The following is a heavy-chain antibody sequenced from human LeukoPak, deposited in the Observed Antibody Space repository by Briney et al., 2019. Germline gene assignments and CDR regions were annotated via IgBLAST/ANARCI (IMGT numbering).Heavy chain of an antibody. Sequence: NSSETLSLTCTVSGGSISSYYWSWIRQPAGKGLEWIGRIYTSRSTNYNPSLKSRVTMSVDTSKNQFSLKLSSVTAADTAVYYCARGGDYYDILTGDDAFDIWGQGTMVTVSS. J-gene: IGHJ3*02. CDR3: ARGGDYYDILTGDDAFDI. CDR2: IYTSRST. D-gene: IGHD3-9*01. V-gene: IGHV4-4*07. CDR1: GGSISSYY.